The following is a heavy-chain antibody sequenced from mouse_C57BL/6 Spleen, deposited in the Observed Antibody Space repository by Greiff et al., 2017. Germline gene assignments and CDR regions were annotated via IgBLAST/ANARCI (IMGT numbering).Heavy chain of an antibody. J-gene: IGHJ1*03. Sequence: EVKVEESEGGLVQPGSSMKLSCTASGFTFSDYYMAWVRQVPEKGLEWVANINYDGSSTYYLDSLKSRFIISRDNAQNILYLQMSSLKSEDTATYYCARGSATVAGFDVWGTGTTVTVSS. CDR2: INYDGSST. CDR1: GFTFSDYY. CDR3: ARGSATVAGFDV. V-gene: IGHV5-16*01. D-gene: IGHD1-1*01.